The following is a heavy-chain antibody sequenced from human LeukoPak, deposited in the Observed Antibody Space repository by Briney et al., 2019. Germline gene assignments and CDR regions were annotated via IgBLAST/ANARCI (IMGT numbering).Heavy chain of an antibody. Sequence: GGSLRLSCAASGFTFSSDWMHWVRQAPGKGLEWVSSISSSSSYIYYADSVKGRFTISRDNAKNSLYLQMNSLRAEDTAVYYCARVVSSGGGFDYWGQGTLVTVSS. CDR3: ARVVSSGGGFDY. V-gene: IGHV3-21*01. CDR2: ISSSSSYI. D-gene: IGHD3-10*01. CDR1: GFTFSSDW. J-gene: IGHJ4*02.